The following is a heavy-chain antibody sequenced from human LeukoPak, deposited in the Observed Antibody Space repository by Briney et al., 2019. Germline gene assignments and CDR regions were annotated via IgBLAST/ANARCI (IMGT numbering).Heavy chain of an antibody. D-gene: IGHD1-20*01. V-gene: IGHV3-15*07. CDR3: STLTSRGLSDS. CDR1: GFTFTNAW. J-gene: IGHJ4*02. Sequence: PGGSLRLSCAASGFTFTNAWMNWVRQAPGKGLEWVGRIKSKADGETIDYAAPVKGRFTFSRDDSKNMLHLQMNSLKSEDTAVYYCSTLTSRGLSDSWGQGTLVTVSS. CDR2: IKSKADGETI.